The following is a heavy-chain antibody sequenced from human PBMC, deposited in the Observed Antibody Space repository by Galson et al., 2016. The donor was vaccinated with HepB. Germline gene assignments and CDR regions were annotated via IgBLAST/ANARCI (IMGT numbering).Heavy chain of an antibody. V-gene: IGHV3-23*01. J-gene: IGHJ4*02. CDR1: GFTFSSFA. CDR3: ARDREGGYNYGVFDY. Sequence: SLRLSCAASGFTFSSFAMSWVRQTPGKGLEWVSAISSRGDSTLYADSVNGRFTISRDNSKRTLYLQMNSLRAEDTAVYYCARDREGGYNYGVFDYWGQGTLVTVSS. D-gene: IGHD5-18*01. CDR2: ISSRGDST.